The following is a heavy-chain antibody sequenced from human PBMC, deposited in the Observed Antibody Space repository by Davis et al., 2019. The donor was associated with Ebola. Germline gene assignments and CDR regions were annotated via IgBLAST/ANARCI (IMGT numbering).Heavy chain of an antibody. Sequence: GESLKISCKSSGYNFATYWIGWVRQMPGKGLEWMGIIYPGDSDTRYSSSFQGQVTISADKSISTAYMQWSSLKASDTAMYYCARRGTDFWSGYQYWGQGALVTVSS. CDR2: IYPGDSDT. CDR1: GYNFATYW. CDR3: ARRGTDFWSGYQY. D-gene: IGHD3-3*01. V-gene: IGHV5-51*01. J-gene: IGHJ4*02.